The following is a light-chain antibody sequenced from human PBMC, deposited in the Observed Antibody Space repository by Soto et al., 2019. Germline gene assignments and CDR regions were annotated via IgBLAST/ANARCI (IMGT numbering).Light chain of an antibody. V-gene: IGKV1-33*01. CDR2: DAS. J-gene: IGKJ5*01. Sequence: DIKMTHSPSSLSASVGDRVTITCQASRNINNYLNWYQQKPGRAPKLLIYDASNLEAGVPSRFRGSGSGTDFTFTISRLQPEDIATYYCQQYENLPTFGQGTLLEI. CDR1: RNINNY. CDR3: QQYENLPT.